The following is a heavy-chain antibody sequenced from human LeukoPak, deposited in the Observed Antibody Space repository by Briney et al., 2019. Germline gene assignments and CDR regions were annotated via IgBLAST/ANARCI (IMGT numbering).Heavy chain of an antibody. V-gene: IGHV4-61*02. CDR2: IYTSGST. CDR1: GGSISSGSYY. J-gene: IGHJ4*02. Sequence: SETLSLTCTVSGGSISSGSYYWSWIRQPAGKGLEWIGRIYTSGSTNYNPSLKSRVTISVDTSKNQFSLKLSSVTAADTAVYYCARDAVDSGSYRLLDYWGQGTLVTVSS. D-gene: IGHD1-26*01. CDR3: ARDAVDSGSYRLLDY.